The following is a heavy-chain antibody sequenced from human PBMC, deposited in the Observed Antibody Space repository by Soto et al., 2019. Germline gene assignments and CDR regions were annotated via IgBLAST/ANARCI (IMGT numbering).Heavy chain of an antibody. CDR1: GGSISSGDYY. Sequence: SETLSLTCTVSGGSISSGDYYWSWIRQPPGKGLEWIGYIYHSGSTYYNPSLKSRVTISVDTSKNQFSPKLSSVTAADTAVYYCARRPYYFYTYDYGSGRYFTWSQGTLVPVSA. CDR2: IYHSGST. CDR3: ARRPYYFYTYDYGSGRYFT. J-gene: IGHJ5*02. D-gene: IGHD3-10*01. V-gene: IGHV4-30-4*01.